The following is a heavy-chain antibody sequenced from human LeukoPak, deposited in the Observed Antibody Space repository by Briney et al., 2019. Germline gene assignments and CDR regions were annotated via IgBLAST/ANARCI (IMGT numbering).Heavy chain of an antibody. CDR2: INHSGST. J-gene: IGHJ4*02. D-gene: IGHD3-10*01. CDR3: ARVRYYYGSGSPPDY. Sequence: KPSETLFLTCAVYGGSFSGYYWSWIRQPPGKGLEWIGEINHSGSTNYNPSLKSRVTISVDTSKNQFSLKLSSVTAADTAVYYCARVRYYYGSGSPPDYWGQGTLVTVSS. V-gene: IGHV4-34*01. CDR1: GGSFSGYY.